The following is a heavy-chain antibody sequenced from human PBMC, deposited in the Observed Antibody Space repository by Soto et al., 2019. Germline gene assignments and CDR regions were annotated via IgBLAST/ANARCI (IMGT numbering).Heavy chain of an antibody. CDR2: ISGSGGST. CDR1: GFTFSSYA. J-gene: IGHJ6*03. D-gene: IGHD1-1*01. V-gene: IGHV3-23*01. Sequence: GGSLRLSCAAPGFTFSSYAMSWVRQAPGKGLEWVSAISGSGGSTYYADSVKGRFTISRDNSKNTLYLQMNSLRAEDTAVYYCAELQVASYYYMDVWGKGTTVTVSS. CDR3: AELQVASYYYMDV.